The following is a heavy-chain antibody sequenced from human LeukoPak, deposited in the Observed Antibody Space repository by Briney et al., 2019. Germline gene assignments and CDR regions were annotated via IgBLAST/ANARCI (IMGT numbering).Heavy chain of an antibody. V-gene: IGHV4-39*07. CDR3: AKADYIVVVPAAMDY. Sequence: SETLSLTCTVSGGSISSSSYYGGWIRQPPGKGLEWIGMIYYSGSTYYNPSLKSRVTISVDTAKNQFSLKLSSVTAADTAVYYCAKADYIVVVPAAMDYWGQGTLVTVSS. D-gene: IGHD2-2*01. CDR1: GGSISSSSYY. CDR2: IYYSGST. J-gene: IGHJ4*02.